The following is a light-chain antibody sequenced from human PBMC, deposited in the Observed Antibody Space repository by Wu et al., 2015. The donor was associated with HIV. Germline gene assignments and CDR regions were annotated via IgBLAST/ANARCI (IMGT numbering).Light chain of an antibody. CDR3: HPP. V-gene: IGKV1-33*01. J-gene: IGKJ4*01. CDR2: DAS. Sequence: GDRVTITCQASQDISNYLNWYQQKPGKAPKLLIYDASNLETGVPSRFSGSGSGTDFTFTISSLQPEDIATYYCHPPFGGGTKVEIK. CDR1: QDISNY.